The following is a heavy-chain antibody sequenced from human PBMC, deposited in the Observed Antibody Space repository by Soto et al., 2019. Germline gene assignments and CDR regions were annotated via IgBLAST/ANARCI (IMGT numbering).Heavy chain of an antibody. Sequence: SVKVSCKASGGTFSSYAISWVRQAPGQGLEWMGGIIPTFGTANYAQKFQGRVTITADKSTSTAYMELSSLRSEDTAVYYCARVGRAVAGIFWFDPWGQRTLVTVSS. J-gene: IGHJ5*02. CDR1: GGTFSSYA. V-gene: IGHV1-69*06. D-gene: IGHD6-19*01. CDR3: ARVGRAVAGIFWFDP. CDR2: IIPTFGTA.